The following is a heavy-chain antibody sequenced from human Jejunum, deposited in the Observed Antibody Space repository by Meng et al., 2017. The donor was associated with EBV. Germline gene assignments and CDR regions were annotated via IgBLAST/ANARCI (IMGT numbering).Heavy chain of an antibody. Sequence: QVPIHQWGAGLLKPSESLSLNCAGYDASFSGYYWSWIRQPPGKGLEWIGEISDNEGTKYNPSLKSRVTVSLDTSKNQFSLRLSSVTAADTALYYCARGPDHSKQGYWGQGTLVTVSS. D-gene: IGHD1-14*01. CDR2: ISDNEGT. V-gene: IGHV4-34*01. CDR3: ARGPDHSKQGY. J-gene: IGHJ4*02. CDR1: DASFSGYY.